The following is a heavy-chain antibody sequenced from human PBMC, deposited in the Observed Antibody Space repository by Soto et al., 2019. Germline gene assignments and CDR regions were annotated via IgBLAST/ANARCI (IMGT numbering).Heavy chain of an antibody. CDR3: AKGSSREWLVLGG. CDR1: GFTFSSYG. CDR2: ISYDGSNK. V-gene: IGHV3-30*18. Sequence: QVQLVESGGGVVQPGRSLRLSCAASGFTFSSYGMHWVRQAPGKGLEWVAVISYDGSNKYYADSVKGRFTISRDNSKNTLYLQMNSLRAEDTAVYYCAKGSSREWLVLGGWGQGTLVTVSS. J-gene: IGHJ4*02. D-gene: IGHD6-19*01.